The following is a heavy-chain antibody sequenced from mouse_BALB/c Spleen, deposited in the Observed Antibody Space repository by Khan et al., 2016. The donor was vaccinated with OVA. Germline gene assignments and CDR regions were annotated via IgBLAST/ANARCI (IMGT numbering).Heavy chain of an antibody. Sequence: QVQLKESGPGLVAPSQSLSITCTVSGFSLTTYGVHWVRQPPGKGLEWLVVIWSDGITTYNSALKSRLSLSKDNSKSQVFLKMNSLQTDDTAMYYCARGGFYAMDYWGQGTSVTVSS. V-gene: IGHV2-6*02. J-gene: IGHJ4*01. CDR3: ARGGFYAMDY. CDR1: GFSLTTYG. CDR2: IWSDGIT.